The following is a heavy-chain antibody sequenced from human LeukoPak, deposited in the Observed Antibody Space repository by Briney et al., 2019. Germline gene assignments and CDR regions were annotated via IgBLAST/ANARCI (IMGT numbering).Heavy chain of an antibody. V-gene: IGHV1-69*13. J-gene: IGHJ6*04. D-gene: IGHD2-2*01. Sequence: SVKASCKASGGTFSSYAISWVRQAPGQGLEWMGGIIHIFGTANYAQKFQGRVTITADESTSTAYMELSSLRSEDTAVYYCAREKGSTDYGMDVWGKGTTVTVSS. CDR3: AREKGSTDYGMDV. CDR2: IIHIFGTA. CDR1: GGTFSSYA.